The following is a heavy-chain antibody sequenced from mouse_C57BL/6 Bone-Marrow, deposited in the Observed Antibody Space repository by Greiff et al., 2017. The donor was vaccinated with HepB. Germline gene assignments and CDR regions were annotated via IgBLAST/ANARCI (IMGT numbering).Heavy chain of an antibody. CDR3: ARGGYYGSSYWYFDV. J-gene: IGHJ1*03. Sequence: EVNLVESGGGLVQPGESLKLSCESNEYEFPSHDMSWVRKTPEKRLELVAAINSDGGSTYYPDTMERRFIISRDNTKKTLYLQMSSLRSEDTALYYCARGGYYGSSYWYFDVWGTGTTVTVSS. D-gene: IGHD1-1*01. CDR1: EYEFPSHD. CDR2: INSDGGST. V-gene: IGHV5-2*01.